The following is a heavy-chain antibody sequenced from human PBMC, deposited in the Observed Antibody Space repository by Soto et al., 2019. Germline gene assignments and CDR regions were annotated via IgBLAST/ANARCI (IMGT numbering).Heavy chain of an antibody. CDR1: GGSISKGSYY. CDR3: ARHPAEDAFDI. CDR2: IFFSGST. J-gene: IGHJ3*02. Sequence: SETLSLTCTVSGGSISKGSYYWGWIRQPPGKGLEWIGSIFFSGSTHYNPSLKSRVTISVDTSKNQFSLKLSSVSAADTAVYYCARHPAEDAFDIWGQGTMVTVSS. V-gene: IGHV4-39*01.